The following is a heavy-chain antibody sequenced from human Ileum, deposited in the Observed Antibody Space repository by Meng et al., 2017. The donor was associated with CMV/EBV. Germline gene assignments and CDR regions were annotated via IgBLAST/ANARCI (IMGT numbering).Heavy chain of an antibody. CDR1: GFTFSSYA. Sequence: GESLKISCAASGFTFSSYAMSWVRQAPGKGPECVSTILGGGISTYYADSVKGRLTISRDNSKNTLYLQMNSLTADDTAVYYCARDRVDYDFWSGPRGYFDYWGQGTLVTVSS. V-gene: IGHV3-23*01. CDR3: ARDRVDYDFWSGPRGYFDY. CDR2: ILGGGIST. J-gene: IGHJ4*02. D-gene: IGHD3-3*01.